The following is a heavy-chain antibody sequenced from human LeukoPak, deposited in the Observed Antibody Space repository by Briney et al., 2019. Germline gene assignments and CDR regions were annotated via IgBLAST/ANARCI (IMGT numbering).Heavy chain of an antibody. D-gene: IGHD5-24*01. CDR3: AKDRDGDGWDYYYYMDV. CDR1: GGSISSYY. V-gene: IGHV4-59*01. CDR2: IYYSGST. Sequence: SETLSLTCTVSGGSISSYYWSWIRQPPGKGLEWIGYIYYSGSTNYNPSLKSRVTISVDTSKNQFSLKLSSVTAADTAVYYCAKDRDGDGWDYYYYMDVWGKGTTVTISS. J-gene: IGHJ6*03.